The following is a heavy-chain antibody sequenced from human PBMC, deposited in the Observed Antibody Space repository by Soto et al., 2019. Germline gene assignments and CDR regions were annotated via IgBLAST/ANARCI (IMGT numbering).Heavy chain of an antibody. D-gene: IGHD2-15*01. J-gene: IGHJ4*02. CDR2: ISYDGSNK. CDR1: GFTFSSYG. Sequence: PGGSLRLSCAASGFTFSSYGMHWVRQAPGKGLEWVAVISYDGSNKYYADSVKGRFTISRDNSKNTLYLQMNSLRAEDTAVYYCAKYYCSGGSCYSAPFDYWGQGTLVTVSS. CDR3: AKYYCSGGSCYSAPFDY. V-gene: IGHV3-30*18.